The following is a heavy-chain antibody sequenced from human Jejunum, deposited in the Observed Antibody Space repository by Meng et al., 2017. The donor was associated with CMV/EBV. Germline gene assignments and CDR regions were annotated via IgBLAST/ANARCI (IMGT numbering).Heavy chain of an antibody. CDR1: GFTFSAFA. CDR3: ANYYDSSGYLHH. CDR2: ISGSGGST. V-gene: IGHV3-23*01. D-gene: IGHD3-22*01. Sequence: ASGFTFSAFAMSWVRQATGKGLEWVSAISGSGGSTYYADSVKGRFTISRDNSKNTLYLQMNSLRAEDTAVYYCANYYDSSGYLHHWGQGTLVTVSS. J-gene: IGHJ4*02.